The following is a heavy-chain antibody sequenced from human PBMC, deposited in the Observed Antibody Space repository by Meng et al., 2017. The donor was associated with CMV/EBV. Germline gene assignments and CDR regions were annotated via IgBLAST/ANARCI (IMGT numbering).Heavy chain of an antibody. CDR2: INPNSGGT. J-gene: IGHJ6*02. CDR3: AREERGSRGEDGMDV. V-gene: IGHV1-2*02. D-gene: IGHD1-26*01. CDR1: GYTFTGYY. Sequence: ASVKVSCKASGYTFTGYYMHWVRQAPGQGLEWMGWINPNSGGTNYAQKFQGRVTMTRDTSISTAYMELSRLRSDDTAVYHCAREERGSRGEDGMDVWGQGTTVTVSS.